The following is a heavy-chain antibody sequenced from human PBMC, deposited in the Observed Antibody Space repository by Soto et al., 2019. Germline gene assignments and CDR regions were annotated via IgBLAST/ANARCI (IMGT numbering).Heavy chain of an antibody. Sequence: QVQLQESGPGLVKPSQTLSLTCTVSGGSISSGGYYWSWIRQHPGKGLEWIGYIYYSGSTYYNPSLKSRVTISVDTSKNQFSLKLSSVTAADTDVYYCSGRSYRSYCFDYWGQGTLVTVSS. J-gene: IGHJ4*02. V-gene: IGHV4-31*03. D-gene: IGHD3-16*02. CDR2: IYYSGST. CDR1: GGSISSGGYY. CDR3: SGRSYRSYCFDY.